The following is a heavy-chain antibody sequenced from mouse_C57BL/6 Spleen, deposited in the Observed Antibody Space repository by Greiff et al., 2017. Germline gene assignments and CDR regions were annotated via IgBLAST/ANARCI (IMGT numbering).Heavy chain of an antibody. CDR3: ASDVTTVALRWDFDV. D-gene: IGHD1-1*01. CDR1: GYSFTDYN. V-gene: IGHV1-39*01. J-gene: IGHJ1*03. Sequence: EVQLQQSGPELVKPGASVKISCKASGYSFTDYNMNWVKQSNGKSLEWIGVINPNYGTNSYNQKFKGKATLTVDQSSSTAYRQLNSLTSEVSAVYYCASDVTTVALRWDFDVWGTGTSVTVSS. CDR2: INPNYGTN.